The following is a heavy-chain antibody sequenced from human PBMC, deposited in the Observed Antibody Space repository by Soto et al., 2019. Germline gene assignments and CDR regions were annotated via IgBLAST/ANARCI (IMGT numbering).Heavy chain of an antibody. CDR1: GGSISSSDYS. CDR3: ARGPGDGRISY. CDR2: IYYSGST. J-gene: IGHJ4*02. Sequence: QVQLQESGPGLVKPSQTLSLTCTVSGGSISSSDYSWSWIRQPPGKGLEWIGYIYYSGSTYYNPSLKSRITISVDTSKNQFSLKLSSVTAADTAVYYCARGPGDGRISYWGQGTLVTVSS. D-gene: IGHD1-26*01. V-gene: IGHV4-30-4*01.